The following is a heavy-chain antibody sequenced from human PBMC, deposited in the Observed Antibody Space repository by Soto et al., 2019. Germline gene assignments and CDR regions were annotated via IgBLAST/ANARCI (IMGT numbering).Heavy chain of an antibody. CDR2: IYWDDDK. CDR3: AEIGVVPAASTFDY. D-gene: IGHD2-2*01. J-gene: IGHJ4*02. Sequence: SGPTLVKPTQTLTLTCTFSGFSLSTSGVGVGWIRQPPGKALEWLALIYWDDDKRYSPSLKSRLNITKDTSKNQVVLTMTNMDPVDTATYYCAEIGVVPAASTFDYWGQGTLVTVSS. CDR1: GFSLSTSGVG. V-gene: IGHV2-5*02.